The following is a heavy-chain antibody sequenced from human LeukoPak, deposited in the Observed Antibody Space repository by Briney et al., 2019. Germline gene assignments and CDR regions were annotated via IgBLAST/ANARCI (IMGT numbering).Heavy chain of an antibody. CDR1: GYTFTGYY. CDR2: INPNSGGT. V-gene: IGHV1-2*02. D-gene: IGHD2-2*01. CDR3: ARAFHKGRPAAMRGNYYYYRMDV. J-gene: IGHJ6*01. Sequence: GASVKVSCKASGYTFTGYYMHWVRQAPGQGLEWMGWINPNSGGTNYAQKFQGRVTMTRDTSISTAYMELSRLRSDDTAVYYCARAFHKGRPAAMRGNYYYYRMDVWGQGTTVTVSS.